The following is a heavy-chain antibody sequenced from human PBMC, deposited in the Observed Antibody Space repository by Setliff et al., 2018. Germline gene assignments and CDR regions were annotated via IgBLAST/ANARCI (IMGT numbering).Heavy chain of an antibody. CDR2: IWDDGGNK. CDR3: ARTCSGSGCYAGLES. J-gene: IGHJ4*02. V-gene: IGHV3-33*08. D-gene: IGHD2-15*01. Sequence: GGSLRLSCAASGFTFSSYRMHWVRQAPGKGLEWVTVIWDDGGNKYHADSVKGRFTISRDNSKNTLYLQMNSLRPEDTAVYYCARTCSGSGCYAGLESWGQGTPVTVSS. CDR1: GFTFSSYR.